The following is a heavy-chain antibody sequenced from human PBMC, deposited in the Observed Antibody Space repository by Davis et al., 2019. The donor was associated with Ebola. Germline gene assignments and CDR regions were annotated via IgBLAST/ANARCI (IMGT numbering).Heavy chain of an antibody. CDR1: GFSFADYA. Sequence: PGGSLRLSCAASGFSFADYAMHWVRQAPGKGLEWVSGISWNSGSIGYADSVKGRFTISRDNAKNSLYLQMNSLRAEDTAVYYCAKSGLSFGVVKYHYGMDVWGKGTTVTVSS. CDR2: ISWNSGSI. J-gene: IGHJ6*04. CDR3: AKSGLSFGVVKYHYGMDV. V-gene: IGHV3-9*01. D-gene: IGHD3-3*01.